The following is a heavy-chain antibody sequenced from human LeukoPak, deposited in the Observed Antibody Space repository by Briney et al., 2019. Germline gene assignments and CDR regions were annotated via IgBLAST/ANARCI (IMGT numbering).Heavy chain of an antibody. Sequence: SETLSLTCSVSGGFISTSNYYWGWIRQPPGKGLEWIATIFYRGTTNYNPSLRGRVTISVDTSKNQFSLNLTSVTAADTAMYYCARASYRYCSSTSCYNEYFQHWGQGTLVTVSS. CDR1: GGFISTSNYY. V-gene: IGHV4-39*07. CDR3: ARASYRYCSSTSCYNEYFQH. J-gene: IGHJ1*01. D-gene: IGHD2-2*02. CDR2: IFYRGTT.